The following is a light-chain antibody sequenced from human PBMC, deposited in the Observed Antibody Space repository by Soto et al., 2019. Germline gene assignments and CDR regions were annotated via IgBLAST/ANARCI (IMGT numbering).Light chain of an antibody. V-gene: IGLV2-11*01. Sequence: QSVLTQPRSVSGPPGQSVPISCTGTSSDVGGYTSVSWYQHHPGKAPKLIIYDVSKRPSGVPDRFSGSKSGNTASLTISGLQAEDEADYYCCSYAGSYTYVFGSGTKVTVL. CDR1: SSDVGGYTS. J-gene: IGLJ1*01. CDR2: DVS. CDR3: CSYAGSYTYV.